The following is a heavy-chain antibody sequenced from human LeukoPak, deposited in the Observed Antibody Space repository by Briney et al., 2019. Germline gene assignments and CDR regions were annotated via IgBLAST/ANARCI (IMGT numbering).Heavy chain of an antibody. Sequence: SETLSLTCTVYGGSLSGYYWSWIRQPPGKGLEWIGEIHPTGSTYFKASLESRVTMSVDTSKNHFSLKLTSVTAADTAVYYCARGDDSKKTGYWGQGILVTVSS. CDR1: GGSLSGYY. V-gene: IGHV4-34*01. CDR2: IHPTGST. D-gene: IGHD3-22*01. CDR3: ARGDDSKKTGY. J-gene: IGHJ4*02.